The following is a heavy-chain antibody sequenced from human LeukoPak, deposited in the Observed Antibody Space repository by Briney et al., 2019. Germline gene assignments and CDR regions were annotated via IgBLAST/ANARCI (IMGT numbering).Heavy chain of an antibody. V-gene: IGHV3-48*04. CDR3: ARDSGYCSDASCNHFDY. D-gene: IGHD2-15*01. CDR1: GFXFSSYA. CDR2: ISNSGSTI. J-gene: IGHJ4*02. Sequence: GGSLRLSCAASGFXFSSYAMSWVRQAPGKGQEWVSGISNSGSTIYYADSVKGRFTISRDNAKNSLYLQLNSLRAEDTAVYYCARDSGYCSDASCNHFDYWGQGTLVTVSS.